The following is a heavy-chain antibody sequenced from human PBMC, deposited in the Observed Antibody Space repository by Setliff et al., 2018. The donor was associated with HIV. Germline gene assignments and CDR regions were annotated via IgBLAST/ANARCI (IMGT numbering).Heavy chain of an antibody. V-gene: IGHV1-69*06. J-gene: IGHJ3*02. Sequence: SVKVSCKASGGTFSNYAISWVRQAPGQGLEWMGRIIPISTTAKYAQKFQGRVTITADKSTDTAYMDLSSLRSEDTAVYYCAREVATTAIGDAFDMWGRETMVTVSS. D-gene: IGHD5-12*01. CDR3: AREVATTAIGDAFDM. CDR2: IIPISTTA. CDR1: GGTFSNYA.